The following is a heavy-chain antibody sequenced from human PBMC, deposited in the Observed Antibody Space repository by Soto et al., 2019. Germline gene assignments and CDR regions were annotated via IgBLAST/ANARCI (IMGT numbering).Heavy chain of an antibody. CDR2: IIPIFGTA. Sequence: QVQLVQSGAEVKKPGSSVKVSCKASGGTFSSYAISWVRQAPGQGLEWMGGIIPIFGTANYAQKFQGRVTITADESTSTAYMELSSLRSEDTAVYDCARDLPFADGGNSRRNWFDPWGQGTLVTVSS. CDR3: ARDLPFADGGNSRRNWFDP. J-gene: IGHJ5*02. V-gene: IGHV1-69*12. D-gene: IGHD2-21*02. CDR1: GGTFSSYA.